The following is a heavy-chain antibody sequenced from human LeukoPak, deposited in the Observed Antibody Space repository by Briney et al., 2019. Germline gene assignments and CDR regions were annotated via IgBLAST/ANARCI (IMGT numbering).Heavy chain of an antibody. V-gene: IGHV4-34*01. Sequence: SETLSLTCAVYGGSFSGYYWSWIRQPPGKGLEWIGEINHSGSTNYNPSLKSRVTISVDTSKNQFSLKLSSVTAADTAVYYCARHSPTRLRVGYYYGMDVWGQGTTVTVSS. J-gene: IGHJ6*02. D-gene: IGHD1-26*01. CDR1: GGSFSGYY. CDR3: ARHSPTRLRVGYYYGMDV. CDR2: INHSGST.